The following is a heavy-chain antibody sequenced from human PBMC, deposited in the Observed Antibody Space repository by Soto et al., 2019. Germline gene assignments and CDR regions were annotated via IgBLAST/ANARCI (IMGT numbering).Heavy chain of an antibody. D-gene: IGHD3-16*01. CDR3: ARDHPSGSYAY. CDR2: VHHTGKT. CDR1: GYPISANFY. V-gene: IGHV4-38-2*02. Sequence: SETLSLTCAVSGYPISANFYWGWIRPPPGKGLEWIGDVHHTGKTDYNPSLKSRVTISFDTSNKHFSLRLTSVTAADTAVYYCARDHPSGSYAYWGRGILVTVS. J-gene: IGHJ4*02.